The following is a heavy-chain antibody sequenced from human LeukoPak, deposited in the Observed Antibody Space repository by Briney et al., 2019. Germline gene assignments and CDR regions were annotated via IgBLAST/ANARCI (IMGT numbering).Heavy chain of an antibody. J-gene: IGHJ4*02. CDR3: ARDAETYYYDSSGYTRDY. Sequence: GASVKVSCKASGYTFTSYDINWVRQATGQGLEWMGWMNPNSGNTGYAQKFQGRVTMTRNTSISTVYMELSSLRSEDTAVYYCARDAETYYYDSSGYTRDYWGQGTLVTVSS. CDR2: MNPNSGNT. V-gene: IGHV1-8*01. D-gene: IGHD3-22*01. CDR1: GYTFTSYD.